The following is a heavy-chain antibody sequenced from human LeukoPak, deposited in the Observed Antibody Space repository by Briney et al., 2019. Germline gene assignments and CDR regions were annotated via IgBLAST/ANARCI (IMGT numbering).Heavy chain of an antibody. J-gene: IGHJ2*01. CDR1: GFTFSSYA. CDR3: TRDTLRGYFDL. V-gene: IGHV3-23*01. Sequence: GGSLRLSCASSGFTFSSYAMSWVRQAPGKGLEWVSGISGGGDSTYYADSVKGRFTISRDNSKNTLYLQMNSLRAEDTAVYYCTRDTLRGYFDLWGRGTLVTVSS. CDR2: ISGGGDST.